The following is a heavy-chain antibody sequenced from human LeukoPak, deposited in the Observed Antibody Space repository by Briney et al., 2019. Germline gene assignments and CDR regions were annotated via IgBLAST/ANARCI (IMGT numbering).Heavy chain of an antibody. CDR2: INPNGGGT. Sequence: GASVKVSCKASGYTFTGYYMHWVRQAPGQGLEWMGWINPNGGGTNYAQKFQGRVTMTRDTSISTAYMELSRLRSDDTAVYYCAREARSRRIIAAAANWFDPWGQGTLVTVSS. J-gene: IGHJ5*02. CDR3: AREARSRRIIAAAANWFDP. D-gene: IGHD6-13*01. CDR1: GYTFTGYY. V-gene: IGHV1-2*02.